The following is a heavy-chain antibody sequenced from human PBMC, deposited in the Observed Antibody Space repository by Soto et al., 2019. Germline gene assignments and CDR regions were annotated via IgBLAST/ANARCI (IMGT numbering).Heavy chain of an antibody. Sequence: PSETLSLTCTVSGGSISSGGYYWSWIRQHPGKGLEWIGYIYYSGSTYYNPSLKSRVTISVDTSKNQFSLKLSSVTAADTAVYYCARDGSEGARFRAKGAYYYYGMDVWGQGTTVTVSS. V-gene: IGHV4-31*03. CDR3: ARDGSEGARFRAKGAYYYYGMDV. CDR1: GGSISSGGYY. J-gene: IGHJ6*02. CDR2: IYYSGST. D-gene: IGHD3-10*01.